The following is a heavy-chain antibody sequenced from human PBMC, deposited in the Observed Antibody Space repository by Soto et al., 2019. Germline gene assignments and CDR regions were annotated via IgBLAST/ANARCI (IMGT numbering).Heavy chain of an antibody. Sequence: LRLSCAASGFTFSSYGMHWVRQAPGKGLEWVAVISYDGSNKYYADSVKGRFTISRDNSKNTLYLQMNSLRAEDTAVYYCAKVTDIVVVVAATLSVGMDVWGKGTTVTVSS. CDR2: ISYDGSNK. CDR3: AKVTDIVVVVAATLSVGMDV. J-gene: IGHJ6*04. V-gene: IGHV3-30*18. D-gene: IGHD2-15*01. CDR1: GFTFSSYG.